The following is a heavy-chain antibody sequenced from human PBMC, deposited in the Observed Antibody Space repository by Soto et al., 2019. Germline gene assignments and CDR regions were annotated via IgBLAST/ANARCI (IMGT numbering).Heavy chain of an antibody. V-gene: IGHV5-51*01. CDR2: IYPGDSDT. D-gene: IGHD5-18*01. CDR1: GYSFTSYW. Sequence: GESLKISCKGSGYSFTSYWIGWVRQMPGKGLEWMGIIYPGDSDTRYSPSFQGQVTISADKSISTAYLQWSSLKASDTAMYYCASLIPRGYSYAGIMDFSAQRSTVRVS. CDR3: ASLIPRGYSYAGIMDF. J-gene: IGHJ6*02.